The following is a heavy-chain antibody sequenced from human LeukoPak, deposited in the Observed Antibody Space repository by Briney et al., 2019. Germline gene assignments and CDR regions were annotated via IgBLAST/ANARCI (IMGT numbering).Heavy chain of an antibody. V-gene: IGHV3-21*01. CDR1: GFPFCYYN. CDR2: IRSSSTYI. D-gene: IGHD3-16*01. Sequence: GGSLRLSCAASGFPFCYYNMNWVRQAPGKGLEWVSSIRSSSTYIYYADSVKGRFTFSRDDAKNSLYLQMNSLRADDTAVYYCARDGGYYYMDVWGKGTTVTVSS. J-gene: IGHJ6*03. CDR3: ARDGGYYYMDV.